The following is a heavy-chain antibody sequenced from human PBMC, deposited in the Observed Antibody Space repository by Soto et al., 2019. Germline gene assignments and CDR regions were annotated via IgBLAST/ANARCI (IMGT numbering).Heavy chain of an antibody. D-gene: IGHD4-17*01. J-gene: IGHJ4*02. CDR1: GGTFSSYA. Sequence: QVPLVQSGAEVKKPGSSVKVSCKASGGTFSSYAISWVRQAPGQGLEWMGGIIPIFGTANYAQKFQGRVTITADESTSTAYMELSSLRSEDTAVYYCARDRRDDYGDYVYFDYWGQGTLVTVSS. V-gene: IGHV1-69*01. CDR2: IIPIFGTA. CDR3: ARDRRDDYGDYVYFDY.